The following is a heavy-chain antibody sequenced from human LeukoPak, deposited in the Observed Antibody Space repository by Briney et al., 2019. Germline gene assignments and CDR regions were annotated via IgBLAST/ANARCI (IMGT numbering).Heavy chain of an antibody. CDR2: ISYDGSNK. CDR3: AREYYDILTGLLGSLDY. V-gene: IGHV3-30*03. D-gene: IGHD3-9*01. J-gene: IGHJ4*02. CDR1: GFTFSSYG. Sequence: GGSLRLSCAASGFTFSSYGMHWVRQAPGKGLEWVAVISYDGSNKYYADSVKGRFTISRDNSKNTLYLQMSSLRAEDTAVYYCAREYYDILTGLLGSLDYWGQGTLVTVSS.